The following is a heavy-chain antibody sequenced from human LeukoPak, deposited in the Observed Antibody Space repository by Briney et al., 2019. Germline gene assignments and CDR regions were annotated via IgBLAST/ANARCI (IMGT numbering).Heavy chain of an antibody. D-gene: IGHD3-22*01. CDR1: GYTFTSYA. CDR3: ARVGSPYYDSSGYYYEGYYFDY. Sequence: ASVKVSCKASGYTFTSYAMNWVRQAPGQGLEWMGWINTNTGNPTYAQGFTGRFVFSLDTSVSTAYLQISSLKAEDTAVYYCARVGSPYYDSSGYYYEGYYFDYWGQGTLVTVSS. CDR2: INTNTGNP. V-gene: IGHV7-4-1*02. J-gene: IGHJ4*02.